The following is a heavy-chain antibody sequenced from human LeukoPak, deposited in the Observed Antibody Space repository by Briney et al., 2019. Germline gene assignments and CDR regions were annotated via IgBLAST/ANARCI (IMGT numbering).Heavy chain of an antibody. CDR3: ARDVVTGYFYEGYYMDV. Sequence: GGSLRLSCAASGFTVSSYEMNWVRQAPGKGLEWVSYISSSGSTIYYADSVKGRFTISRDNAKNSLYLQMNSLRAEDTAVYYCARDVVTGYFYEGYYMDVWGKGTTVTISS. V-gene: IGHV3-48*03. D-gene: IGHD3-9*01. CDR2: ISSSGSTI. J-gene: IGHJ6*03. CDR1: GFTVSSYE.